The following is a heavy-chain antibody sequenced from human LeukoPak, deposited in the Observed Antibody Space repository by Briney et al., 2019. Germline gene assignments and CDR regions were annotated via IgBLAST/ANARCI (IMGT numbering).Heavy chain of an antibody. Sequence: ATVKVSCEASVYTYTRYDISWVRQPPAQGREWMGGISAHNGNTSYAQKLQCRVTIATDTSTSSAYMELRSLRSDGTAVYYCARVQYDMLTGYYRALYFDGWGQGTLVSVSS. V-gene: IGHV1-18*01. CDR2: ISAHNGNT. CDR1: VYTYTRYD. D-gene: IGHD3-9*01. J-gene: IGHJ4*02. CDR3: ARVQYDMLTGYYRALYFDG.